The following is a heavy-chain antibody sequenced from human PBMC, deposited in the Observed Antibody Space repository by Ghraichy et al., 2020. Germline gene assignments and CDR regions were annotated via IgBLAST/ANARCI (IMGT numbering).Heavy chain of an antibody. CDR2: ISGSLTTI. Sequence: SCTASGFTFNLHSINWVRQAPGKGLEWVSFISGSLTTIHYADSVKGRFTISRDNAKNSVFLQMNSLRAEDTAMYYCARDIASVAFDFWGQGTMVTVYS. J-gene: IGHJ3*01. V-gene: IGHV3-48*01. D-gene: IGHD2-21*01. CDR3: ARDIASVAFDF. CDR1: GFTFNLHS.